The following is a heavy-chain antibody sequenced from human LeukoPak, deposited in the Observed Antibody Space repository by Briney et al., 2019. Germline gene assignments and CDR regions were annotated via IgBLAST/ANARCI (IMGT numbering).Heavy chain of an antibody. V-gene: IGHV4-39*01. J-gene: IGHJ4*02. Sequence: PSETLSLTCNVSGGSISTSNYYWGWIRQPPGKGLEWIGSISYSGTTYYNPSLKSRVTISVDTSKNQFSLKLTSGTAADTAVFYCATTSFYGSGRFDYWSQGTLVTVSS. CDR3: ATTSFYGSGRFDY. CDR2: ISYSGTT. CDR1: GGSISTSNYY. D-gene: IGHD3-10*01.